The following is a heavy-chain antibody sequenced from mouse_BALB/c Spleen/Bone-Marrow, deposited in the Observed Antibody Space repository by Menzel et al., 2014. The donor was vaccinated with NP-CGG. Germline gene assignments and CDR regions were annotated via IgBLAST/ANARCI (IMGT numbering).Heavy chain of an antibody. Sequence: VQLQQSGPDLVKPSQSVSLTCTVTAYSITSDYGWHWIRQFPGNRLEWMAYIHYSGNTDYNPSLKSRISITRDTSKNQFFLQLNSVTTEDTATYYCTRETAIVADFDYWGQGTPLTVSS. V-gene: IGHV3-1*02. J-gene: IGHJ2*01. CDR3: TRETAIVADFDY. D-gene: IGHD1-1*01. CDR2: IHYSGNT. CDR1: AYSITSDYG.